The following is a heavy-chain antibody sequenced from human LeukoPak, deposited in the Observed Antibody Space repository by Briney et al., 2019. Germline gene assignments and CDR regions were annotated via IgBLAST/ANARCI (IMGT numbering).Heavy chain of an antibody. V-gene: IGHV3-30-3*01. Sequence: GGSLRLSCAASGFTFSSYDMHWVRQAPGKGLEWVAVISYDGNNKYYADSVKGRFTISRDNSKKALYLQMNSLRAEDTAVYYCARGGYNEEDWFFDLWGRGILVTVSS. D-gene: IGHD5-24*01. J-gene: IGHJ2*01. CDR2: ISYDGNNK. CDR1: GFTFSSYD. CDR3: ARGGYNEEDWFFDL.